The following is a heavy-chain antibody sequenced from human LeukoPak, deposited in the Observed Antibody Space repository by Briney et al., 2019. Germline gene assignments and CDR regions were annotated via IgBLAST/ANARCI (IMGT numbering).Heavy chain of an antibody. D-gene: IGHD1-26*01. CDR1: GYTFTGYY. CDR2: INPNSGGT. Sequence: ASVKVSCKASGYTFTGYYMHWVRQAPGQGLEWMGWINPNSGGTNYAQKFQGRVTMTRDTSISTAYVELSGLRSDDTAIYYCARRTGSSLYFDYWGQGTLVTVSS. V-gene: IGHV1-2*02. CDR3: ARRTGSSLYFDY. J-gene: IGHJ4*02.